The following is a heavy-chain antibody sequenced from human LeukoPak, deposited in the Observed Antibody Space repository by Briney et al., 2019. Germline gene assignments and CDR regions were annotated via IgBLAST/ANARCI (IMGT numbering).Heavy chain of an antibody. Sequence: SETLSLTCTVSGGSISSGSYYWRWIRQPAGRGLAWVGRIYTSGSTNYNPSLKSRVTISVDTSKNQFSLKLSSVTAADTAVYYCARAVYGDYVYYYYYMDVWGKGTTVTVSS. CDR2: IYTSGST. CDR1: GGSISSGSYY. CDR3: ARAVYGDYVYYYYYMDV. J-gene: IGHJ6*03. V-gene: IGHV4-61*02. D-gene: IGHD4-17*01.